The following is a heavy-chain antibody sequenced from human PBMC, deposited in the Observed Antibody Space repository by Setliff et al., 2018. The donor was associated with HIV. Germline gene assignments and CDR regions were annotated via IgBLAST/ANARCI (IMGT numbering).Heavy chain of an antibody. CDR2: INGDGSST. D-gene: IGHD1-26*01. V-gene: IGHV3-74*01. CDR1: GFTFSSYW. Sequence: GGSLRLSCAASGFTFSSYWMHWVRQAPGKGLVWVSRINGDGSSTTYADSVKGRFTISRDNAKNTLYLQMNSLRAEDTAVYYCARGGSYSHGAFDIWGQGTLVTVS. CDR3: ARGGSYSHGAFDI. J-gene: IGHJ3*02.